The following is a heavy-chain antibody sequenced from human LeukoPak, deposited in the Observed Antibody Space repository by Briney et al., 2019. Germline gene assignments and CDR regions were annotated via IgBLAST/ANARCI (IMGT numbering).Heavy chain of an antibody. CDR3: ARGTSPRWFGEAYNWFDP. J-gene: IGHJ5*02. D-gene: IGHD3-10*01. CDR1: GFTFSSYS. Sequence: PGGSLRLSCAASGFTFSSYSMNWVRQAPGKGLEWVSYISSSSSTIYYADSVKGRFTISRDNAKNSLYLQMNSLRAEDTAVYYCARGTSPRWFGEAYNWFDPWGQGTLVTVSS. V-gene: IGHV3-48*01. CDR2: ISSSSSTI.